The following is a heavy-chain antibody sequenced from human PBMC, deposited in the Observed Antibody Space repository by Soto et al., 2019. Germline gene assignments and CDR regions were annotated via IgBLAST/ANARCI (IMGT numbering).Heavy chain of an antibody. CDR2: ISGSGGST. D-gene: IGHD3-3*01. CDR1: GFTFSSYA. Sequence: PGGSLRLSCAASGFTFSSYAMSWVRQAPGKGLEWVSAISGSGGSTYYADSVKGRSTISRDNSKNTLYLQMNSLRAEDTAVYYCAKGITIFGGELDYWGQGTLVTVSS. CDR3: AKGITIFGGELDY. V-gene: IGHV3-23*01. J-gene: IGHJ4*02.